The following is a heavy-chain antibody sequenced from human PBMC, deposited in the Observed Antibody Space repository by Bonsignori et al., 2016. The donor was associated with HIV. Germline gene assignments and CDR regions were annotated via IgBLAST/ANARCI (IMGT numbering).Heavy chain of an antibody. CDR2: INHSGST. Sequence: WIRQPPGKGLEWIGEINHSGSTNYNPSLKSRVTISVDTSKNQFSLKLSSVTAADTAVYYCARGNRWYYDFWSKPEVGYYFDYWGQGTLVTVSS. J-gene: IGHJ4*02. V-gene: IGHV4-34*01. CDR3: ARGNRWYYDFWSKPEVGYYFDY. D-gene: IGHD3-3*01.